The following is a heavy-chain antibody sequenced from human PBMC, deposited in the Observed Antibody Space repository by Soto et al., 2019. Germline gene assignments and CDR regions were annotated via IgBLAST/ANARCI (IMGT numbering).Heavy chain of an antibody. D-gene: IGHD3-10*01. Sequence: QVQLVESGGGVVQPGTSLRLSCAASGSTFSNYGMHWVRQAPGKGLEWVAVVWYDGTTKFYPDSVKGRFTISRDNSNNTLYLQMNSLRVEDTAVYYCVTVDNYYGSVFWGQGTLVTVSS. CDR2: VWYDGTTK. V-gene: IGHV3-33*01. CDR1: GSTFSNYG. CDR3: VTVDNYYGSVF. J-gene: IGHJ4*02.